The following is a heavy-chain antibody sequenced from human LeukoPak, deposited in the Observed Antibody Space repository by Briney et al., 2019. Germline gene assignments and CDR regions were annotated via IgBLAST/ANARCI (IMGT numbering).Heavy chain of an antibody. J-gene: IGHJ3*02. V-gene: IGHV4-59*08. CDR2: IFHSGSA. CDR1: GGSISSYY. Sequence: SETLPLTCTVSGGSISSYYWSWIRQPPGKGLEGIGYIFHSGSANLNPSLKSRVTISLDTPKNQFSLKLNSVTAADTAVYYCGRHGGATMVRGVLVDGFDIWGQGTMVTVSS. D-gene: IGHD3-10*01. CDR3: GRHGGATMVRGVLVDGFDI.